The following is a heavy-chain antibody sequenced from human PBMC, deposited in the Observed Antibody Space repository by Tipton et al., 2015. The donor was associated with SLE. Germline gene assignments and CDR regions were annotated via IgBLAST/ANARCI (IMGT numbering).Heavy chain of an antibody. CDR2: ISYDGSNK. CDR3: AKVEGTYYYYLIDA. J-gene: IGHJ6*01. CDR1: GFTFSSYA. Sequence: RSLRLSCAASGFTFSSYAIHWVVQAPGKGLEWGAVISYDGSNKYYADSVKGRFTIPRDNSKNTLYLQMNSLRAEDTAVYYCAKVEGTYYYYLIDAWWQATTVTVSS. D-gene: IGHD1-1*01. V-gene: IGHV3-30*04.